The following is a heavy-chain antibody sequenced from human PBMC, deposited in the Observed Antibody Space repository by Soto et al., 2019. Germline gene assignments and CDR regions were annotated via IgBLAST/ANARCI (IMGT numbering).Heavy chain of an antibody. CDR2: INPSGGST. Sequence: ASVKVSCKASGYTFTSYYIHWVRQAPGQGLEWMGIINPSGGSTSYAQKFQGRVTMTRDTSTSTVYMELSSLRSEDTAVYYCARLTVVMHYYYGTEVWGKGTPVTVSS. CDR3: ARLTVVMHYYYGTEV. J-gene: IGHJ6*04. CDR1: GYTFTSYY. D-gene: IGHD2-15*01. V-gene: IGHV1-46*01.